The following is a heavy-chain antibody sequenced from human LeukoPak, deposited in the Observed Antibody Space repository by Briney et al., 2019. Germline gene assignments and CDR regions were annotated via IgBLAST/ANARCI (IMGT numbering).Heavy chain of an antibody. CDR1: GGSFSGYY. Sequence: SETLSLTCAVYGGSFSGYYWSWIRQPPGKGLERIGEINHSGSTNYNPSLKSRVTISVDTSKNQFSLKLSSVTAADTAVYYCARGGIAVAEGDFDYWGQGTLVTVSS. V-gene: IGHV4-34*01. CDR2: INHSGST. J-gene: IGHJ4*02. CDR3: ARGGIAVAEGDFDY. D-gene: IGHD6-19*01.